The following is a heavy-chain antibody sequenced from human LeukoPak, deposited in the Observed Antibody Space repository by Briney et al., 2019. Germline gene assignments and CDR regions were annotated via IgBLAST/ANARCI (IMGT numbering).Heavy chain of an antibody. D-gene: IGHD6-19*01. Sequence: GGSLRLSCAASGFTFDDYAMHWVRQAPGKGLEWVSYISSSGSTIYYADSVKGRFTISRDNAKNSLYLQMNSLRAEDTAVYYCAPSGVAGTFDYWGQGTLVTVSS. J-gene: IGHJ4*02. CDR3: APSGVAGTFDY. V-gene: IGHV3-48*03. CDR2: ISSSGSTI. CDR1: GFTFDDYA.